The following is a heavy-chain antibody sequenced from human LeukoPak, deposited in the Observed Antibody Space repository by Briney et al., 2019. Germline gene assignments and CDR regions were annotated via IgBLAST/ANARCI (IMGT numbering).Heavy chain of an antibody. CDR3: ARQRGANWFDP. D-gene: IGHD5-24*01. CDR1: GDPFTTYW. CDR2: IVPSDSYT. V-gene: IGHV5-10-1*01. Sequence: PGESLRISCKGSGDPFTTYWINWLRQMPGKGLEWMGRIVPSDSYTKYSPSFEGHVTISADKSISTAYLQWSSLKASDTAMYYCARQRGANWFDPWGQGTLVTVSS. J-gene: IGHJ5*02.